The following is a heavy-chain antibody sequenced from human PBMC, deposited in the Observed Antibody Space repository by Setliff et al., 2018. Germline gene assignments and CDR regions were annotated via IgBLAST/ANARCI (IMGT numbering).Heavy chain of an antibody. D-gene: IGHD5-18*01. J-gene: IGHJ6*03. V-gene: IGHV1-69*05. CDR1: GGSFRNSG. Sequence: SVKVSCKASGGSFRNSGSGWVRQAPGQGLEWIGGIVPIYGPAKYAQKFQGRVEITTDESTSTAYMELSSLASDDTAVYYCAREGVDTRSSTDYRYYMDVWGKGTTVTVSS. CDR3: AREGVDTRSSTDYRYYMDV. CDR2: IVPIYGPA.